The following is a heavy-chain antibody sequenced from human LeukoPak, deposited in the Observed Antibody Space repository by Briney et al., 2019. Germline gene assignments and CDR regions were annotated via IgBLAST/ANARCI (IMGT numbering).Heavy chain of an antibody. D-gene: IGHD7-27*01. CDR3: TRGPPNWGYDF. V-gene: IGHV1-8*02. J-gene: IGHJ4*02. CDR1: GYTFTSHY. CDR2: MSPKSGNT. Sequence: ASVKVSCKATGYTFTSHYMHWVRQATGQGPEWMGWMSPKSGNTGYAQKFQGRVTMTRDTSINTAYMELSGLISEDTAVYYCTRGPPNWGYDFWGQGTLVTVSS.